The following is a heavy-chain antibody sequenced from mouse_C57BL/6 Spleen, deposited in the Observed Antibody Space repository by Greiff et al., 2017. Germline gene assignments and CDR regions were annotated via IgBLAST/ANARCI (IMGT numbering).Heavy chain of an antibody. J-gene: IGHJ4*01. CDR3: ARYDYDAAMDY. CDR2: IYPGSGNT. D-gene: IGHD2-4*01. Sequence: QVQLQQSGAELVRPGASVKLSCKASGYTFTDYYINWVKQRPGQGLEWIARIYPGSGNTYYNEKFKGKATLTAEKSSSTAYMQLSSLTAEDSAVYFCARYDYDAAMDYWGQGTSVTVSS. V-gene: IGHV1-76*01. CDR1: GYTFTDYY.